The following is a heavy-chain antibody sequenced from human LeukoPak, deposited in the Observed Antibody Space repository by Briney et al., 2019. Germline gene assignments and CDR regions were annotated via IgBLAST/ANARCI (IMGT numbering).Heavy chain of an antibody. CDR2: ISGSGGST. CDR3: AKDQQAAAAFDY. D-gene: IGHD6-13*01. Sequence: GGSLRLSCAASGLTFSSYAMSWARQAPGKGLEGVSAISGSGGSTYYADSVKGRFTISRDNSKNTLYLQMNSLRAEDTAVYYCAKDQQAAAAFDYWGQGTLVTVSS. V-gene: IGHV3-23*01. J-gene: IGHJ4*02. CDR1: GLTFSSYA.